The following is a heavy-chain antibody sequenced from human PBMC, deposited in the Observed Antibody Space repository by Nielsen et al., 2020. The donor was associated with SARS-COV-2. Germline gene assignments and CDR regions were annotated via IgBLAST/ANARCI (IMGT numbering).Heavy chain of an antibody. J-gene: IGHJ6*02. CDR3: ARHGDYVWGSYRPLYYYGMDV. V-gene: IGHV1-69*06. Sequence: SVKVSCKASGYTFTSYGISWVRQAPGQGLEWMGGIIPIFGTANYAQKFQGRVTITADKSTSTAYMELSSLRSEDTAVYYCARHGDYVWGSYRPLYYYGMDVWGQGTTVTVSS. CDR1: GYTFTSYG. CDR2: IIPIFGTA. D-gene: IGHD3-16*02.